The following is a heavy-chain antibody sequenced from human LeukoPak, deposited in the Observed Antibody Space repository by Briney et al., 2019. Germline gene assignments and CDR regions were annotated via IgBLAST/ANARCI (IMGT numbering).Heavy chain of an antibody. J-gene: IGHJ5*02. Sequence: SETLSLICTVSGGSISSSSYYWGWIRQPPGKGLEWIGSIYYSGSTYYNPSLKSRVTISVDTSKNQFSLKLSSVTAADTAVYYCARRTTRGYCSSTSCYSGFDPWGQGTLVTVSS. D-gene: IGHD2-2*01. CDR2: IYYSGST. V-gene: IGHV4-39*01. CDR3: ARRTTRGYCSSTSCYSGFDP. CDR1: GGSISSSSYY.